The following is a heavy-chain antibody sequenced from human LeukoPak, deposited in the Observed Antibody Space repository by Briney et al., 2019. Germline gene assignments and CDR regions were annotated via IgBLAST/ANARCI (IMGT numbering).Heavy chain of an antibody. Sequence: SETLSLTCAVYGGSFSGYYWSWIRQHPGKGLEWIGYIYYSGSTYYNPSLKSRVTISVDTSKNQFSLKLSSVTAADTAVYYCAREGVDTAMVDYWGQGTLVTVSS. V-gene: IGHV4-34*01. J-gene: IGHJ4*02. CDR1: GGSFSGYY. D-gene: IGHD5-18*01. CDR2: IYYSGST. CDR3: AREGVDTAMVDY.